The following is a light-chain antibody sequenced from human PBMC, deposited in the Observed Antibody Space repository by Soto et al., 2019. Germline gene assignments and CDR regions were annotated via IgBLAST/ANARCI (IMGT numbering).Light chain of an antibody. V-gene: IGLV1-44*01. J-gene: IGLJ2*01. CDR2: SDN. CDR3: AAWDVSLVV. CDR1: SSNIGTNT. Sequence: QSVLTQPPSASGTPGQRVTIFCSGSSSNIGTNTVILYQQLPGAAPKLLIYSDNQRPSGVPDRFSGSKSGTSASLAISGLQAEDEADYYCAAWDVSLVVFGGGTKLTVL.